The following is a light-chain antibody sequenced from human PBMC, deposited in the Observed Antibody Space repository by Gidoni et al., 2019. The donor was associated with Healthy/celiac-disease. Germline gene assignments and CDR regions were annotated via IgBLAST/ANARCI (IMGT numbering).Light chain of an antibody. CDR1: QSVSSY. J-gene: IGKJ4*01. CDR2: DAS. Sequence: EIVLTQSPATLSLSPGERATLSCRASQSVSSYLAWYQQKPGQAPRPLIYDASNRATGIPARFSGSGSGIDFTLTISSLEPEDFAVYYCQQRSNWPLTFGGGTKVEIK. V-gene: IGKV3-11*01. CDR3: QQRSNWPLT.